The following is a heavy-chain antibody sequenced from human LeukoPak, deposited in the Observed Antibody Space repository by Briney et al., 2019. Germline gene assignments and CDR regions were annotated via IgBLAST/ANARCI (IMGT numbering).Heavy chain of an antibody. D-gene: IGHD1-14*01. Sequence: GRSLRLSCAASGFTFSSYDMHWVRQAPGKGLEWVAVISYDGSNKYYADSVKGRFTISRDNSKNTLYLQMNSLRAEDTAVYYCAKEPDDKEYYFDYWGQGTLVTVSS. CDR3: AKEPDDKEYYFDY. V-gene: IGHV3-30*18. CDR2: ISYDGSNK. CDR1: GFTFSSYD. J-gene: IGHJ4*02.